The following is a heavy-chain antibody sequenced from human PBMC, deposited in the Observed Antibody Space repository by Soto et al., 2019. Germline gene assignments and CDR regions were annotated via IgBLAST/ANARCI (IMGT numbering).Heavy chain of an antibody. CDR1: GFTVSNNY. CDR2: IYGGGST. V-gene: IGHV3-53*02. D-gene: IGHD7-27*01. Sequence: EVQLVETGGGLIQPGGSLRLSCAASGFTVSNNYMSWVRQAPGKGLEWVSAIYGGGSTYYADSVKGRFTISRDNSKNTLYLQMNSLRADDTALYYCAKALSNNWGPDYWGQGTLVTVSS. CDR3: AKALSNNWGPDY. J-gene: IGHJ4*02.